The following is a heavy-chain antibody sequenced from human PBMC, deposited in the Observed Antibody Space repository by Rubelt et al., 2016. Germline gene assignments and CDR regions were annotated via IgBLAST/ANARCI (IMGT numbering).Heavy chain of an antibody. Sequence: QVQLQESGPGLVKPSGTLSLTCAVSGGSISSNSWWSWVRQPPGKGLEWIGYIYYSGSTNYNPSLKSRVTISVDTSKNQVSLERSLVTLADTAVNYCAGCVVRYSYGFAGDHDYWGQGTLVTVSS. CDR1: GGSISSNSW. CDR2: IYYSGST. CDR3: AGCVVRYSYGFAGDHDY. V-gene: IGHV4-4*02. J-gene: IGHJ4*02. D-gene: IGHD5-18*01.